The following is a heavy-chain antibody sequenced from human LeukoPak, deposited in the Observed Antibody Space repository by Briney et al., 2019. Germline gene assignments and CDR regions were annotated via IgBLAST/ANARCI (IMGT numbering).Heavy chain of an antibody. D-gene: IGHD6-19*01. J-gene: IGHJ4*02. V-gene: IGHV4-59*01. CDR1: GGSISSYY. CDR3: ARAVGSGWYFFAY. Sequence: SETLSLTCTVSGGSISSYYWSWIRQPPGKGLEWIGYIYYSGSTNYNPSLKSRVTISVDTSQNQFSLKLSSVTAADTAVYYCARAVGSGWYFFAYWGQGTLVTVSS. CDR2: IYYSGST.